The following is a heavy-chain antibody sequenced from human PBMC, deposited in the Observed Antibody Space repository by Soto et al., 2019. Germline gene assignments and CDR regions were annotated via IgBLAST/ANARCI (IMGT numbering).Heavy chain of an antibody. J-gene: IGHJ3*02. Sequence: ASVKVSCKASGYTFTSYYMHWVRQAPGQGLEWMGIINPSGGSTSYAQKFQGRVTMTRDTSTSTVYMELSSLRSEDTAVYYCARTLNCTNGVCYIGVAFAIWGQGTMVTVSS. V-gene: IGHV1-46*03. CDR3: ARTLNCTNGVCYIGVAFAI. CDR2: INPSGGST. D-gene: IGHD2-8*01. CDR1: GYTFTSYY.